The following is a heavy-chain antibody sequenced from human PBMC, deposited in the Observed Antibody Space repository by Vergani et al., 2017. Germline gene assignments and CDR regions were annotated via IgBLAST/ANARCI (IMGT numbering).Heavy chain of an antibody. D-gene: IGHD1-26*01. CDR2: ISGIGIST. J-gene: IGHJ4*02. CDR1: RSTFKTYG. CDR3: AKEPRHIVGATTFLDY. V-gene: IGHV3-33*06. Sequence: QGQLVESGGGIVQPGRSLRLSCVASRSTFKTYGMHWVRQAPGKGLEWVSGISGIGISTYYADSVKGRFIISRDNSKNTLYLEMNSLRVEDTAVYYCAKEPRHIVGATTFLDYWGQGTMVTVSS.